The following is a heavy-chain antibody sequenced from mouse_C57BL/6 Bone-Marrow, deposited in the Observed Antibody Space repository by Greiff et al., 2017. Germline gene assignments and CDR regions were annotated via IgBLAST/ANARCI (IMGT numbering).Heavy chain of an antibody. CDR2: INPNNGGT. J-gene: IGHJ2*01. V-gene: IGHV1-26*01. D-gene: IGHD1-1*01. Sequence: EVKLQQSGPELVKPGASVKISCKASGYTFTDYYMNWVKQSHGKSLEWIGDINPNNGGTSYNQKLKGKATLTVDKSSSTAYMELRSLTSEDSAVYYCARDYYGSSWYFDYWSQGTILTVSS. CDR1: GYTFTDYY. CDR3: ARDYYGSSWYFDY.